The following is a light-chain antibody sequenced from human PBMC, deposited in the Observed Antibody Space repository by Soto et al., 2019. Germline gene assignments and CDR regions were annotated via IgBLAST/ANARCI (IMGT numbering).Light chain of an antibody. CDR2: SYD. J-gene: IGLJ1*01. Sequence: QPVLTHPPSASGTPGQRVPISCYTSSSNLGDNAVNWYQHVPGTAPKLLIYSYDQRPSGVPDRFSGSKSGTSASLAISGLQSEDEADYYCAAWDASLDGYVFGTGTKVTVL. CDR1: SSNLGDNA. CDR3: AAWDASLDGYV. V-gene: IGLV1-44*01.